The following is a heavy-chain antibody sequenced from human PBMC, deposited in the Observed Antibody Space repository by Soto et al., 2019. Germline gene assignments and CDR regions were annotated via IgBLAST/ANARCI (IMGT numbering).Heavy chain of an antibody. V-gene: IGHV4-34*01. CDR1: GGSFSGYY. Sequence: VQLQQWGAGLLKPSETLSLTCAVYGGSFSGYYWRCIRQPPGKGLEWIGEIKHSGSANYNPSLESRLTISVDTSKNQVSREVRSVTAADTAVYYCARAKGYGANSWLDSCGQGNLVTVSS. CDR2: IKHSGSA. J-gene: IGHJ5*01. CDR3: ARAKGYGANSWLDS. D-gene: IGHD4-17*01.